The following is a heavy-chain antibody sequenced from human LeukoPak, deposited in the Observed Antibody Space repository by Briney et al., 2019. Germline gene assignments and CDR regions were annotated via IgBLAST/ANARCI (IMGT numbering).Heavy chain of an antibody. CDR3: ASRAMGCDTAMVG. Sequence: GESLKISCKGSGYRFTNYWISWVRQMPGKGLEWMGRIDPSDSYTNYSPSFQGHVTISADKSISTAYLQWSSLKASDSAMYYCASRAMGCDTAMVGWGQGTLVTVSS. V-gene: IGHV5-10-1*01. D-gene: IGHD5-18*01. CDR1: GYRFTNYW. CDR2: IDPSDSYT. J-gene: IGHJ4*02.